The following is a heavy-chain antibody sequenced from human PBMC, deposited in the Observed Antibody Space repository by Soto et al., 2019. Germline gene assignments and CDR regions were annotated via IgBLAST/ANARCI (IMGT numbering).Heavy chain of an antibody. CDR3: ARDYDMRGMDV. Sequence: GGSLRLSCAASGFTFSSYAMHWVRQAPGKGLEWVAVISYDGSNKYYADSVKGRFTISRDNSKNTLYLQMNSLRAEDTAVYYCARDYDMRGMDVWGQGTTVTVSS. D-gene: IGHD3-3*01. CDR1: GFTFSSYA. J-gene: IGHJ6*02. V-gene: IGHV3-30-3*01. CDR2: ISYDGSNK.